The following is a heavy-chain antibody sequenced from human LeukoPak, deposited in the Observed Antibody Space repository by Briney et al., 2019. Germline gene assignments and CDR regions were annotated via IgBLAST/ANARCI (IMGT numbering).Heavy chain of an antibody. CDR1: GYTFTSYG. CDR2: ISAYNGDI. V-gene: IGHV1-18*01. Sequence: AASVKVSCKASGYTFTSYGISWVRQAPGQGLEWMGYISAYNGDIDYAQILQGRATMTTDTSTSTAYMELRSLRSDDTAVYYCARSHATTYSRGKNFADYWGQGSLVTVSS. D-gene: IGHD3-22*01. CDR3: ARSHATTYSRGKNFADY. J-gene: IGHJ4*02.